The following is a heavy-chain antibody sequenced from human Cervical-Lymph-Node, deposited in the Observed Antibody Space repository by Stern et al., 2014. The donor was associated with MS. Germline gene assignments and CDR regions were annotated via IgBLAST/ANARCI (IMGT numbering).Heavy chain of an antibody. CDR3: AKCLLGSENAFDI. D-gene: IGHD2-15*01. V-gene: IGHV1-18*01. CDR2: VSAFNGTA. CDR1: GCTFTSYG. J-gene: IGHJ3*02. Sequence: VQLVESGAEVKKPGASVKVSCKASGCTFTSYGISWVRQAPGQGLEWMGWVSAFNGTANYAQEFQGRVTMTTDTSTSTAYMELRSLRSDDTAVYDCAKCLLGSENAFDIWGQGTMVTVSS.